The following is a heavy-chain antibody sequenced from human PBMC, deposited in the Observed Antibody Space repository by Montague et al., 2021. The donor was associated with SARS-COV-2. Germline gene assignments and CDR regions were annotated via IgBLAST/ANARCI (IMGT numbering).Heavy chain of an antibody. V-gene: IGHV4-39*01. D-gene: IGHD1-1*01. CDR1: SASISNDIYY. CDR3: ARQDIQLRFEL. J-gene: IGHJ2*01. Sequence: SETLSLTCTVSSASISNDIYYWGWIRQPPGKGPEWIGGSRYGGTSYYXXSLKSRVTISIDTSKNQCSLTLTAVTAADTAVYFCARQDIQLRFELWGRGTLVTVSS. CDR2: SRYGGTS.